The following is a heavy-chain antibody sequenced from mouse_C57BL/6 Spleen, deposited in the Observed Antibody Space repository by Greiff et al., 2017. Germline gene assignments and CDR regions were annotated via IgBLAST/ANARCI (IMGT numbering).Heavy chain of an antibody. V-gene: IGHV1-18*01. Sequence: EVQLQQSGPELVKPGASVKISCKASGYTFTDYNMDWVKQSHGKSLEWIGDINPNNGGTIYNQKFKGKATLTVDKSYSTDYMELRSLTSEDTAVYFCARGEYEYGGVWFAYWGQGTLVTVSA. CDR2: INPNNGGT. CDR1: GYTFTDYN. CDR3: ARGEYEYGGVWFAY. D-gene: IGHD2-4*01. J-gene: IGHJ3*01.